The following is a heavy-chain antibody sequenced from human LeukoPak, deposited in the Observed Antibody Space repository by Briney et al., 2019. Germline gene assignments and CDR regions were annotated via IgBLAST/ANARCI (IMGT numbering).Heavy chain of an antibody. D-gene: IGHD3-3*01. CDR2: INHSGST. CDR3: ASKHSYDFWSGFSRRGDAFDI. Sequence: PSETLSLTCAVYGGSFSGYYWSWIRQPPGKGLEWIGEINHSGSTNYNPSLKSRVTISVDTSKNQFSLKLSSVTAADTAVYYCASKHSYDFWSGFSRRGDAFDIWGQGTMVTVSS. J-gene: IGHJ3*02. CDR1: GGSFSGYY. V-gene: IGHV4-34*01.